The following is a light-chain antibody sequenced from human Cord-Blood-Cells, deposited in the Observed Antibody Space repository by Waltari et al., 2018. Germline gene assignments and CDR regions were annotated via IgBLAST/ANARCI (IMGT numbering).Light chain of an antibody. J-gene: IGLJ3*02. CDR2: RNN. CDR3: AAWDDSLSGPV. Sequence: SVLTQPPSASGTPGQRVTISCSGSSPNIGSNYVYWYQQRPGTAPKLLIYRNNQRPSGVPDRFSGSKSGTSASLAISGLRSEDEADYYCAAWDDSLSGPVFGGGTKLTVL. V-gene: IGLV1-47*01. CDR1: SPNIGSNY.